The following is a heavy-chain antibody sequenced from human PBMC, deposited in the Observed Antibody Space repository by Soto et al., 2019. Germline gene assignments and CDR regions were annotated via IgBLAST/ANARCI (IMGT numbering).Heavy chain of an antibody. Sequence: ETLSLTCTVSGGSISNYYWSWIRQPPGKGLEWIGYIYYSGSTNYNPSLKRRVTISVDTSKNQFSLKLNSVTAADTAVYYCARVNYGNYYYYYGMDVWFQGTTVTVSS. CDR3: ARVNYGNYYYYYGMDV. CDR2: IYYSGST. J-gene: IGHJ6*02. D-gene: IGHD4-17*01. V-gene: IGHV4-59*01. CDR1: GGSISNYY.